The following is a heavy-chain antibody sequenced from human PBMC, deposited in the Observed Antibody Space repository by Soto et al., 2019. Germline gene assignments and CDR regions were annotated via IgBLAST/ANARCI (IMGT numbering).Heavy chain of an antibody. CDR2: IYYSGST. V-gene: IGHV4-31*03. CDR1: GGSISSGGYY. CDR3: ARSPGYSSSWVDY. D-gene: IGHD6-13*01. Sequence: SETLSLTCTVSGGSISSGGYYWSWIRQHPGKGLEWIGYIYYSGSTYYNQSLKSRVTISVDTSKNQFSLKLSSVTAADTAVYYCARSPGYSSSWVDYWGQGTLVTVSS. J-gene: IGHJ4*02.